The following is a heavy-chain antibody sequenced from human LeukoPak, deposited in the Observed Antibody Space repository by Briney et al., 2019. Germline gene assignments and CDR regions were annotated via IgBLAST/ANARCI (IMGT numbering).Heavy chain of an antibody. CDR3: ARGFGSGSYYYYYYYMDV. Sequence: SETLSLTCAVYGGSFSGYYWSWIRQPPGKGLEWSGEINHSGSTNYNPSLKSRVTISVDTSKNQFSLKLSSVTAADTAVYYCARGFGSGSYYYYYYYMDVWGKGTTVTVSS. J-gene: IGHJ6*03. CDR2: INHSGST. D-gene: IGHD1-26*01. CDR1: GGSFSGYY. V-gene: IGHV4-34*01.